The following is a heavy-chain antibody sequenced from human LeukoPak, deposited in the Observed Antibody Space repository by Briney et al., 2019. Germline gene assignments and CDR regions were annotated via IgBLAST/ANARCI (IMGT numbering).Heavy chain of an antibody. J-gene: IGHJ4*02. V-gene: IGHV1-18*01. Sequence: ASVKVSCKSSVYTFSIYGISWVRQAPGQGLEWMGWISPYNGKTNSAQKVQGRVTMTTDTSTSTAYMELRSLRSDDTAVYYCARVEKIAVGGRDYFDYWGQGTLVTVSS. CDR3: ARVEKIAVGGRDYFDY. CDR2: ISPYNGKT. D-gene: IGHD6-19*01. CDR1: VYTFSIYG.